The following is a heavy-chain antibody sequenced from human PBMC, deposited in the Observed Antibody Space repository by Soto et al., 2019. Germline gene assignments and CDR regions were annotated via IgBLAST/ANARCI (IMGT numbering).Heavy chain of an antibody. CDR2: ISYDGSNK. CDR3: AKDPSGSLAFDI. Sequence: PGGSLRLSCAASGFTFSSYGMHWVRQAPGKGLEWVAVISYDGSNKYYADSVKGRFTISRDNSKNTLYLQMNSLRAEDTAVYYCAKDPSGSLAFDIWGQGTMVTVSS. V-gene: IGHV3-30*18. D-gene: IGHD3-10*01. J-gene: IGHJ3*02. CDR1: GFTFSSYG.